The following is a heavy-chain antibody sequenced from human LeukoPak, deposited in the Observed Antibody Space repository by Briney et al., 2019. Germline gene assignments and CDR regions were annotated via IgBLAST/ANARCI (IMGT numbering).Heavy chain of an antibody. Sequence: GASVKVSCKASGYTFTNYALHWVRQAPGQRLEWMGWINAGNGNTKYSQKFQGRVTITRDTSASTAYMELSSLRSEDTAVYYCARDRGNYWVYYFDYWGQGTLVTVSS. J-gene: IGHJ4*02. CDR3: ARDRGNYWVYYFDY. D-gene: IGHD1-26*01. V-gene: IGHV1-3*01. CDR2: INAGNGNT. CDR1: GYTFTNYA.